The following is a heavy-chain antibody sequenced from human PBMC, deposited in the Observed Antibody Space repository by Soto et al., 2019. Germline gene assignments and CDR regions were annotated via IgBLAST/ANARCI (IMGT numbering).Heavy chain of an antibody. CDR2: IKNRADGWTT. CDR1: GITFINAW. D-gene: IGHD4-17*01. CDR3: TTDHGDYEDF. J-gene: IGHJ4*02. V-gene: IGHV3-15*02. Sequence: EVQLVESGGAFVKPGVCLRLSCVASGITFINAWMSWVRQAPGKGLEWGGRIKNRADGWTTDYAAPVIGRFTISRDDSKNTLYLKLTNSEAEDTDVYSYTTDHGDYEDFWGQGTLVTVSS.